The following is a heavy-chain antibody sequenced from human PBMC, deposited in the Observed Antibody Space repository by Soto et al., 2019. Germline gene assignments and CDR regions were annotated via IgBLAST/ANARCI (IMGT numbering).Heavy chain of an antibody. Sequence: PGESLKLSCKGSGYSFTSYWIGWVRQMPGKGLEWMGIIYPGDSDTRYSPSFQGQVTISADKSISTAYLQWSSLKASDTAMYYCARRITIFGVVTDINWFDPWGQGTLVTVSS. V-gene: IGHV5-51*01. CDR1: GYSFTSYW. D-gene: IGHD3-3*01. CDR2: IYPGDSDT. J-gene: IGHJ5*02. CDR3: ARRITIFGVVTDINWFDP.